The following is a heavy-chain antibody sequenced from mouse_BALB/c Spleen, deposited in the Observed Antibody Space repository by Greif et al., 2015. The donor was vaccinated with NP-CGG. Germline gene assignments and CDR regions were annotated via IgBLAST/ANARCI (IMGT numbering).Heavy chain of an antibody. CDR2: INPSNGRT. CDR3: ARLILGYFDY. V-gene: IGHV1S81*02. CDR1: GYTFTSYW. Sequence: VQLQQSGAELVKPGASVKLSCKASGYTFTSYWMHWVKQRPGQGLEWIGEINPSNGRTNYNEKFKSKATLTVDKSSSTAYMQLSSLTSEDSAVYYCARLILGYFDYWGQGTTLTVSS. J-gene: IGHJ2*01.